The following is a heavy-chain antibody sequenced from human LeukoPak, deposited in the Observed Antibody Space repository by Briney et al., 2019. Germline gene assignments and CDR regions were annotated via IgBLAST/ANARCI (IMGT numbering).Heavy chain of an antibody. CDR2: IYYSGST. V-gene: IGHV4-59*01. J-gene: IGHJ4*02. CDR3: ARVSGGNLDY. D-gene: IGHD4-23*01. CDR1: GVSISSYY. Sequence: PSETLSLTCTVSGVSISSYYWSWIRQPPGKGLEWIGHIYYSGSTNYNPSLKSRVTISVDTSKNQFSLKLSSVTAADTAVFYCARVSGGNLDYWGQGTLVTVSS.